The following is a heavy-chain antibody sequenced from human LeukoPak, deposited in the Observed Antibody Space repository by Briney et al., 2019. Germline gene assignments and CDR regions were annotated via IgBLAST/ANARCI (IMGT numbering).Heavy chain of an antibody. Sequence: SETLSLTCTVSGGSISSYYWSWIRQRPGKGLEWIGYIYYSGSTNYNPSLKSRVTISVDTSKNQFSLKLSSVTAADTAVYYCATTRITMVRGVIINLGDGMDVWGQGTTVTVSS. V-gene: IGHV4-59*01. D-gene: IGHD3-10*01. CDR2: IYYSGST. CDR1: GGSISSYY. J-gene: IGHJ6*02. CDR3: ATTRITMVRGVIINLGDGMDV.